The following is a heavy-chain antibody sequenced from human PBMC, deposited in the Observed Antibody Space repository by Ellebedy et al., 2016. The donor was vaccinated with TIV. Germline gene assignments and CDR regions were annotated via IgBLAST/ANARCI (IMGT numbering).Heavy chain of an antibody. Sequence: AASVKVSCKASGYTFALYTMHWVRQAPGQRLEWLGWITSDNGNTEYSQNFQGRVTFTTDTAASTVYMLLSSLGSEDTAVYYFAKDRGGTGDFDYWGQGTLVTVSS. CDR2: ITSDNGNT. CDR3: AKDRGGTGDFDY. CDR1: GYTFALYT. J-gene: IGHJ4*02. V-gene: IGHV1-3*01. D-gene: IGHD3-16*01.